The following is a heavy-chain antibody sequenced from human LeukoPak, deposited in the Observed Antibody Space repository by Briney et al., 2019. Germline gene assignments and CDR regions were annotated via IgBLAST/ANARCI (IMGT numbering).Heavy chain of an antibody. D-gene: IGHD4-17*01. Sequence: SETLSLTCTVSGGSISSGGYCWSWIRQNPGKGLEFVGYIFYSGTTYYNPSLKSRVTVSLDTPLNQFPLKLTSVTAADTAVYYCARYGAPFDSWGQGTLVTVSS. V-gene: IGHV4-31*03. CDR1: GGSISSGGYC. CDR2: IFYSGTT. CDR3: ARYGAPFDS. J-gene: IGHJ4*02.